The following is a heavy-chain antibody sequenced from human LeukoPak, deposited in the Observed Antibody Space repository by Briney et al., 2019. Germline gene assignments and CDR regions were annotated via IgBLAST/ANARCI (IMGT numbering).Heavy chain of an antibody. CDR3: AKDPGKNYYDSTSY. D-gene: IGHD3-22*01. Sequence: GGSLRLSCAASGFTFSSYAMTWVRQAPGKGLEWVSAISGSGSSTYYADSVKDRFTISRDNSKNTLYLQMDSLGAEDTAVYYCAKDPGKNYYDSTSYWGQGTLVTVSS. CDR2: ISGSGSST. CDR1: GFTFSSYA. V-gene: IGHV3-23*01. J-gene: IGHJ4*02.